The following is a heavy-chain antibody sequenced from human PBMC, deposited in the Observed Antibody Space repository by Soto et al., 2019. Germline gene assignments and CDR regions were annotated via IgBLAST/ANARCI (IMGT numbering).Heavy chain of an antibody. CDR2: ISGSGGST. V-gene: IGHV3-23*01. Sequence: PGGSLRLSCAASGFTCSSYAMSWVRQAPGKGLEWVSAISGSGGSTYYADSVKGRFTISRDNSKNTLYLQMNSLRAEDTAVYYCAKDLATVAGKLEYYFAYRGQGTLVPVSS. J-gene: IGHJ4*02. D-gene: IGHD6-19*01. CDR1: GFTCSSYA. CDR3: AKDLATVAGKLEYYFAY.